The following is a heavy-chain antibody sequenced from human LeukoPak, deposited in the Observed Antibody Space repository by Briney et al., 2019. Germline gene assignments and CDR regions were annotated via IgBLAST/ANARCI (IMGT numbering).Heavy chain of an antibody. J-gene: IGHJ4*02. V-gene: IGHV4-34*01. CDR3: ARGYDFWSGPNDY. CDR1: GGSFSGYY. D-gene: IGHD3-3*01. Sequence: SETLSLTCAVYGGSFSGYYWSWIRQPPEKGLEWIGEINHRGSTNYNPSLKSRVTISVDTSKNQFSLKLSSVTAADTAVYYCARGYDFWSGPNDYWGQGTLVTVSS. CDR2: INHRGST.